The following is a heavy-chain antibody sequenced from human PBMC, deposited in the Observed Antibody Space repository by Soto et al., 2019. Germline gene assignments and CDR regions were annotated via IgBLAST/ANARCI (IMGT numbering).Heavy chain of an antibody. V-gene: IGHV1-18*01. J-gene: IGHJ4*02. CDR3: ARVIGYVWGSYRYRLYYFDY. D-gene: IGHD3-16*02. Sequence: QVQLVQSGAGVKKPGASVKVSCKASGYTFTSYGISWVRQAPGQGLEWMGWISAYNGNTNYAQKLQGRVTMTTDTSTSTAYMELRSLRSDDTAVYYCARVIGYVWGSYRYRLYYFDYWGQGSLVTVSS. CDR1: GYTFTSYG. CDR2: ISAYNGNT.